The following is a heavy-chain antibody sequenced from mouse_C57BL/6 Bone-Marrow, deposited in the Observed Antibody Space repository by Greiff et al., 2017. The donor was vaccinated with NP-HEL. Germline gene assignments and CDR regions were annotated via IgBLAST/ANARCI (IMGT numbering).Heavy chain of an antibody. CDR3: ARRGVYYAMDY. Sequence: QVQLQQSGAELARPGASVKLSCKASGYTFTSYGISWVKQRTGQGLEWIGEIYPRSGNTYYNEKFKGKATRTADKSSSTAYMELRSLTSEDSAVYFCARRGVYYAMDYWGQGTSVTVSS. CDR1: GYTFTSYG. J-gene: IGHJ4*01. CDR2: IYPRSGNT. V-gene: IGHV1-81*01.